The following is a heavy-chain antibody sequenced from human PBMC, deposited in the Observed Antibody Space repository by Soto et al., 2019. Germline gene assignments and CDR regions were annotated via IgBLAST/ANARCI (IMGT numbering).Heavy chain of an antibody. D-gene: IGHD1-26*01. CDR1: RDTFNDYA. V-gene: IGHV1-69*01. CDR2: IIPVLGTT. Sequence: QVQLVQSGAEVRKPGSSVKVSCKASRDTFNDYAITWVRQAPGQGLEWMGGIIPVLGTTKYAQKFQGRVTMTADESTSTAYMELNSLTSEDRAVYYCAAGSSNGYIRWGQGTQVSVSS. J-gene: IGHJ4*02. CDR3: AAGSSNGYIR.